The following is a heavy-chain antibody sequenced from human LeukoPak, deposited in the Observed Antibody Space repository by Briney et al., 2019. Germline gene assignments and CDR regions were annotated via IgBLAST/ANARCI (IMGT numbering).Heavy chain of an antibody. D-gene: IGHD5-18*01. CDR2: ITSDGGNN. Sequence: PGGSLRLSCAASGFTFSSYSMHWVRQAPGKGLEWVALITSDGGNNNYADSVKGRFTTSRDNSKNTLYLQMNSLRPEDTAVYYCARESGASRGYSYGHWGQGTLVTVSS. V-gene: IGHV3-30*04. CDR3: ARESGASRGYSYGH. J-gene: IGHJ4*02. CDR1: GFTFSSYS.